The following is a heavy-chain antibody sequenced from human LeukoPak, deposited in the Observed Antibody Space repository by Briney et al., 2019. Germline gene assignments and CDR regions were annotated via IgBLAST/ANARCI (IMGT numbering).Heavy chain of an antibody. Sequence: PSETLSLTCTVSGDSTSNFYWNWIRQSPGKGLEWIGNIHYSGSSVYNPSLKSRGTISIDTSRRQFFLKLNSVTAADTAVYFCVLAPNSNWFDFWGPGTLVTVSS. D-gene: IGHD2-8*01. CDR1: GDSTSNFY. V-gene: IGHV4-59*03. CDR2: IHYSGSS. CDR3: VLAPNSNWFDF. J-gene: IGHJ5*01.